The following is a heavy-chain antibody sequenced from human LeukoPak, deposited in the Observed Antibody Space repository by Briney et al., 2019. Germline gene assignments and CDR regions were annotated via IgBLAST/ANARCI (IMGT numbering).Heavy chain of an antibody. D-gene: IGHD4-23*01. Sequence: GRSLRLSCAASGFTFSSYGMHWVRQAPGKGLEWVAVISYDGSNKYYADSVKGRFTISRDNSKNTLYLQMNSLRAEDTAVYYCAKTYYGGRGYYYYGMDVWGQGTTVTVSS. CDR2: ISYDGSNK. CDR3: AKTYYGGRGYYYYGMDV. V-gene: IGHV3-30*18. J-gene: IGHJ6*02. CDR1: GFTFSSYG.